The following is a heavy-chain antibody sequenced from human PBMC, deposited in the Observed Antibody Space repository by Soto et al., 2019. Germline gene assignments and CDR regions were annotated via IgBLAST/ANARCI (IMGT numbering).Heavy chain of an antibody. CDR1: GYTFTSYG. D-gene: IGHD5-18*01. J-gene: IGHJ4*02. Sequence: GASVKVSCKASGYTFTSYGISWVRQAPGQGLEWMGWISAYNGNTNYAQKLRGRVTMTTDTSTSTAYMELRSLRSDDTAVYYCARVAVNTAMVSGELDYWGQGTLVTVSS. CDR2: ISAYNGNT. CDR3: ARVAVNTAMVSGELDY. V-gene: IGHV1-18*01.